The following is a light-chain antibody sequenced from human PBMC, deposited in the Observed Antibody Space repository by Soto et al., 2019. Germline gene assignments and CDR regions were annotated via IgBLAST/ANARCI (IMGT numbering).Light chain of an antibody. CDR3: QQYGGSPPFT. CDR2: GAS. CDR1: QSVSNSY. V-gene: IGKV3-20*01. J-gene: IGKJ3*01. Sequence: EIVLTQSPGTLSLSPGERATLSCRASQSVSNSYLTWYQQKPGQAPRLLIYGASNRATGIPDRFSGSGSGTDFTLTISTLEPEAFAMYYCQQYGGSPPFTFGPGTKVDIK.